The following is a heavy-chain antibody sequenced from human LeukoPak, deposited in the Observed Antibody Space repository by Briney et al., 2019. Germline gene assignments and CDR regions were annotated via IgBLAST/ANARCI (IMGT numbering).Heavy chain of an antibody. J-gene: IGHJ6*02. Sequence: GGSLRLSCAASGFTFSSYWMSWVRQAPGKGLEWVANIKQDGSEKYYVDSVKGRFTISRDNAKNSLYLQMNSLRVEDTAFYYCANARYGSGSFDYGMDVWGQGTTVTVSS. V-gene: IGHV3-7*03. CDR3: ANARYGSGSFDYGMDV. CDR1: GFTFSSYW. D-gene: IGHD3-10*01. CDR2: IKQDGSEK.